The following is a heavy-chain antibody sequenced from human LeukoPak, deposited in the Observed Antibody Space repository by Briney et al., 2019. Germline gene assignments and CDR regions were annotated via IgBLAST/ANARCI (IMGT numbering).Heavy chain of an antibody. J-gene: IGHJ4*02. D-gene: IGHD6-13*01. CDR3: ARDAIAAADASDY. V-gene: IGHV1-69*05. Sequence: SVKVSCKASGGTFNSYAISWVRQAPGQGLEWMGGIMPLFGTANYAQEFQGRVTFTTDESASTAYMEVSSLRSEDTAVYYCARDAIAAADASDYWGQGTLVTVSS. CDR1: GGTFNSYA. CDR2: IMPLFGTA.